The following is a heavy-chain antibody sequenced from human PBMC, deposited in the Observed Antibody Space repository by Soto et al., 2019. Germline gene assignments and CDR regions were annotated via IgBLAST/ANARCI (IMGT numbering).Heavy chain of an antibody. V-gene: IGHV1-46*01. J-gene: IGHJ3*02. CDR1: GYTFTTYY. CDR2: INPGRGST. D-gene: IGHD5-12*01. CDR3: ARSLEGFDAYNGAFDI. Sequence: QVQLVQSGAEVKKPGASVKVSCKASGYTFTTYYIHWVREAPGQGLEWMGIINPGRGSTTYAQKFQGRVTMTRDTSTSTVYMELSSLRSEDTAVYYCARSLEGFDAYNGAFDIWGQGTMVTISS.